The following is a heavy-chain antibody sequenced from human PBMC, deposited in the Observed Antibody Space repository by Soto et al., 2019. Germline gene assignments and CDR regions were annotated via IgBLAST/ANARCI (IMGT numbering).Heavy chain of an antibody. CDR3: ARDLRGFCTSGNCYGDFDY. CDR2: ISSFNGT. V-gene: IGHV1-18*01. J-gene: IGHJ4*02. CDR1: GFAFSSYG. D-gene: IGHD2-2*01. Sequence: QGQLVQSGAEVKKSGAAVRVSCRASGFAFSSYGINWVRQAPGQGLEWMGWISSFNGTRYAQKFQGRVTMTTDTPTTTADFELRGLKSDDTAVYYCARDLRGFCTSGNCYGDFDYWGQGTLITVSS.